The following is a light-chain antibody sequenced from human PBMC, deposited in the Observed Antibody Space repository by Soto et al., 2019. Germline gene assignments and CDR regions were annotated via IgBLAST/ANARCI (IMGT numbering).Light chain of an antibody. V-gene: IGKV1-39*01. Sequence: IQMTQSPSSLSASVGDRVTITCRASQSISGYLNWYQQKPGKAPKVLISGASTLHNGVPSRFSGRGSGTDFTLTLSSLQPEDVATYYCQQSLSTLLTFGGGTKVEIK. J-gene: IGKJ4*01. CDR3: QQSLSTLLT. CDR2: GAS. CDR1: QSISGY.